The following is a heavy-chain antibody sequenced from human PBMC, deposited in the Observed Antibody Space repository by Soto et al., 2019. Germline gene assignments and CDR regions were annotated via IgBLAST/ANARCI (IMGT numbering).Heavy chain of an antibody. V-gene: IGHV3-48*02. CDR3: ARAGSRSVDY. J-gene: IGHJ4*02. CDR2: ISSSGSTI. CDR1: GFTFSSYS. Sequence: EVQLVESGGGLVQPGGSLRLSCAASGFTFSSYSMNWVRQAPGKGLEWVSYISSSGSTIYYADSVRGRFTISRDNAKNSLYLPMNSLRDEDTAAYYCARAGSRSVDYWGQGTLVTVSS. D-gene: IGHD3-3*01.